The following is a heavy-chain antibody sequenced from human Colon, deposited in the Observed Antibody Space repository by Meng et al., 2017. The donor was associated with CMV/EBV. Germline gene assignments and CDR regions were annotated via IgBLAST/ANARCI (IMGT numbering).Heavy chain of an antibody. D-gene: IGHD2-8*02. J-gene: IGHJ5*02. Sequence: ASVKVSCKASGYIFIDYFLHWVRQAPGQGLEWMGWINPKSGGISFEEKFQGRLTMTRDTSSSTVYMELTSLRSDDTAMYYCAREGGRECTGNVCYIGAIWFDPWGQGTQVTVSS. CDR3: AREGGRECTGNVCYIGAIWFDP. V-gene: IGHV1-2*02. CDR2: INPKSGGI. CDR1: GYIFIDYF.